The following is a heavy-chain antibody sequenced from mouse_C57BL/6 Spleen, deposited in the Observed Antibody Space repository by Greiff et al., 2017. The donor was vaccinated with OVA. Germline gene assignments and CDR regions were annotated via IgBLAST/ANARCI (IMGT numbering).Heavy chain of an antibody. CDR1: GYTFTSYW. Sequence: QVQLQQPGAELVKPGASVKLSCKASGYTFTSYWMHWVKQRPGQGLEWIGMIHPNSGSTNYNEKFKSKATLTVDKSSSTAYMQLSSLTSEDSAVYYCARSDYSYYFDYWGQGTTLTVSS. J-gene: IGHJ2*01. CDR3: ARSDYSYYFDY. CDR2: IHPNSGST. D-gene: IGHD1-1*01. V-gene: IGHV1-64*01.